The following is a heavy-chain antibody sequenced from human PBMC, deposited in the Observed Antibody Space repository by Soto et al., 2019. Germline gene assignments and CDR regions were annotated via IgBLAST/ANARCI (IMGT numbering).Heavy chain of an antibody. CDR2: ISYDGSNK. Sequence: QVQLVESGGGVVQPGRSLRLSCAASGFTFSSYAMHWVRQAPGKGLEWVAVISYDGSNKYYADSVKGRFTISRDNSKNTLYLQMNSLRAEDTAVYYCARDNTPLYAFDILGQGTMVTVSS. J-gene: IGHJ3*02. CDR1: GFTFSSYA. V-gene: IGHV3-30-3*01. CDR3: ARDNTPLYAFDI.